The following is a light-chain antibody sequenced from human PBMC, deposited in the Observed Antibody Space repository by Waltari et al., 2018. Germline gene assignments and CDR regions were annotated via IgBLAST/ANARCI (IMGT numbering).Light chain of an antibody. CDR3: QQYYTTEPT. Sequence: DIVMTQSPDSLAVSLGERATIPCQPSQPILYSADNKNYLAWYQQKPGQPPKLLIYWASSRESGVTDRFSGSGSRSDFALTISSLQPEDVAVYFCQQYYTTEPTFGQGTKV. V-gene: IGKV4-1*01. CDR2: WAS. J-gene: IGKJ1*01. CDR1: QPILYSADNKNY.